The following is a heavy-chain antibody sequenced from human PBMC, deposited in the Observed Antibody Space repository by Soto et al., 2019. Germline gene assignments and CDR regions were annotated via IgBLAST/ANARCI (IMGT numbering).Heavy chain of an antibody. J-gene: IGHJ4*02. CDR2: IWYDGSNK. CDR3: ARDPSYRFLEWLGFDY. Sequence: GGSLRLSCAASGFTFSSYGMHWVRQAPGKGLEWVAVIWYDGSNKYYADSVKGRFTISRDNSKNTLYLQMNSLRAEDTAVYYCARDPSYRFLEWLGFDYWGQGTLVTVSS. V-gene: IGHV3-33*01. D-gene: IGHD3-3*01. CDR1: GFTFSSYG.